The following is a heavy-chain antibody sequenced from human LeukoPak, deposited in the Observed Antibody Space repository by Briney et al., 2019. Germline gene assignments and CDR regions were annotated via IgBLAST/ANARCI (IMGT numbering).Heavy chain of an antibody. Sequence: SETLSLTCTVYGGSLSADYWTWIRQPPGKGLEWIGEINHSIGTNYNPSLKSRVTISVDTSKSQFSLKLSSVTAADTAVYYCARPVPSRLGWFDPWGQGTLVTVSS. CDR2: INHSIGT. V-gene: IGHV4-34*01. CDR3: ARPVPSRLGWFDP. D-gene: IGHD1-1*01. J-gene: IGHJ5*02. CDR1: GGSLSADY.